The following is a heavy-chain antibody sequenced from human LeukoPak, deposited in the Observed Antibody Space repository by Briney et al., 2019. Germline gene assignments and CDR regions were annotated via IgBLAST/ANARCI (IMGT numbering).Heavy chain of an antibody. CDR3: ARHDNYYGSGSSDY. CDR1: GGSISSSSYY. CDR2: IYYSGST. V-gene: IGHV4-39*01. D-gene: IGHD3-10*01. J-gene: IGHJ4*02. Sequence: PSESLSLTCTVSGGSISSSSYYWGWSRQPPGKGLECIRSIYYSGSTYYNPSLKSRVTIPVDTSKNQFSLKLSSVTAADTAVYYCARHDNYYGSGSSDYWGQGTLVTVSS.